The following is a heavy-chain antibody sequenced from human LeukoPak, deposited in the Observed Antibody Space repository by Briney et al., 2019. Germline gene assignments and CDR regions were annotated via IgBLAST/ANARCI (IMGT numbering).Heavy chain of an antibody. J-gene: IGHJ6*02. CDR3: AKGWFGMHV. CDR2: ISPNTGDT. CDR1: GYTFTGHY. V-gene: IGHV1-2*02. Sequence: ASMKVSCKASGYTFTGHYIYWARQAPGQGLEWMGWISPNTGDTYYAQKFQGRVTMTRDTSISTAYMELSRLTSDDTGDYYCAKGWFGMHVWGQGTTVTVSS. D-gene: IGHD2-15*01.